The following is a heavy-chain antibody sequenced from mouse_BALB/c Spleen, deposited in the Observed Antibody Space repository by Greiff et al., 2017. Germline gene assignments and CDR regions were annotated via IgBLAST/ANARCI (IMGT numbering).Heavy chain of an antibody. J-gene: IGHJ2*01. CDR2: INSNGGST. CDR3: ARDYGYLYYFDY. D-gene: IGHD1-2*01. V-gene: IGHV5-6-3*01. CDR1: GFTFSSYG. Sequence: EVQVVESGGGLVQPGGSLKLSCAASGFTFSSYGMSWVRQTPDKRLELVATINSNGGSTYYPDSVKGRFTISRDNAKNTLYLQMSSLKSEDTAMYYCARDYGYLYYFDYWGQGTTLTVSS.